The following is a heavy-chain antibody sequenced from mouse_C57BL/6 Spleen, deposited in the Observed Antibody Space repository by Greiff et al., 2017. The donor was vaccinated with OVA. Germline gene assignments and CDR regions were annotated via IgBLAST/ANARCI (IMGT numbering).Heavy chain of an antibody. V-gene: IGHV5-6*01. J-gene: IGHJ2*01. CDR2: ISSGGSYT. CDR3: ARRGTGPGYFDY. CDR1: GFTFSSYG. D-gene: IGHD3-3*01. Sequence: DVHLVESGGDLVKPGGSLKLSCAASGFTFSSYGMSWVRQTPDKRLEWVATISSGGSYTYYPDSVKGRFTISRDNAKNTLYLQMSSLKSEDTAMYYCARRGTGPGYFDYWGQGTTLTVSS.